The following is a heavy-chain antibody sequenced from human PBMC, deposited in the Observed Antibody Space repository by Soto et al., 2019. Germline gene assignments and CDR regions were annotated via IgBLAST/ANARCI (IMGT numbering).Heavy chain of an antibody. Sequence: ASVKVSCKASGYTFTSYGITWVRQAPGQGLEWMGWISGYSGNTNYAQKLQGRVTMTTDTSTSTAYMELRSLRSDDTAVYYCAREYPDYYYGMDVWGQGTTVTVSS. J-gene: IGHJ6*02. V-gene: IGHV1-18*01. CDR2: ISGYSGNT. CDR3: AREYPDYYYGMDV. CDR1: GYTFTSYG.